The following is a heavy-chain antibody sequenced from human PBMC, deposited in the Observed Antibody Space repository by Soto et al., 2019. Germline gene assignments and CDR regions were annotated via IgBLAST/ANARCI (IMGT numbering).Heavy chain of an antibody. CDR2: ISYDGSNK. D-gene: IGHD2-2*01. CDR1: GFTFSHYG. J-gene: IGHJ4*01. CDR3: ARYRGKYQVPIDY. Sequence: GGSLRLSCAASGFTFSHYGIHWVRQAPGKGLEWLAVISYDGSNKHYADSVKGRFTVSRDNSKNTLYLQMNSLRAEDTAVYFCARYRGKYQVPIDYWGHGTLVTVSS. V-gene: IGHV3-30*03.